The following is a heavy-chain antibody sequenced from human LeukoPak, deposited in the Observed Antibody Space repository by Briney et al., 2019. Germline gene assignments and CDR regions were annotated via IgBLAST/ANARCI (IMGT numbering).Heavy chain of an antibody. CDR2: MNPNSGNT. Sequence: GASVKVSCKASGYTFINYDLNWVRQATGQGLEWMGWMNPNSGNTAYAETFQGRVTITRNTSINTAYMELSSLRSEDTAVYYCARDGSGSYQSDYYYYMDVWGKGTTVTVSS. V-gene: IGHV1-8*01. CDR3: ARDGSGSYQSDYYYYMDV. CDR1: GYTFINYD. D-gene: IGHD3-10*01. J-gene: IGHJ6*03.